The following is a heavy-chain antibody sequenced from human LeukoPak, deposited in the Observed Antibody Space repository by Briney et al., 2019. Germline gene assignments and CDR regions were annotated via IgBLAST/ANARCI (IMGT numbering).Heavy chain of an antibody. J-gene: IGHJ3*02. CDR1: GFTFDDYA. CDR2: ISWNSGSI. CDR3: AKGSGAFYYDSSGYSNDAFDI. V-gene: IGHV3-9*01. Sequence: GGSLRLSCAASGFTFDDYAMHWVRHAPGKGLEWVSGISWNSGSIGYADSVKGRFTISRDNAKNSLYLQMNSLRAEDTALYYCAKGSGAFYYDSSGYSNDAFDIWGQGTMVTVSS. D-gene: IGHD3-22*01.